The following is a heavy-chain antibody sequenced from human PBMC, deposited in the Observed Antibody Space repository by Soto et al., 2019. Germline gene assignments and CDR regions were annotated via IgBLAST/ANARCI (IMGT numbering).Heavy chain of an antibody. CDR1: GYTFTSYG. D-gene: IGHD6-19*01. J-gene: IGHJ5*02. CDR3: ASKVLAVAGQKGGWFDP. Sequence: QVQLVQSGAEVKKPGASVKVSCKASGYTFTSYGISWVRQAPGRGLEWMGWISAYNGNTNYAQKLQGRVTMTTDAYTSTAYMELRGLRSDDTAVYYCASKVLAVAGQKGGWFDPWGQGTLVTVSS. CDR2: ISAYNGNT. V-gene: IGHV1-18*04.